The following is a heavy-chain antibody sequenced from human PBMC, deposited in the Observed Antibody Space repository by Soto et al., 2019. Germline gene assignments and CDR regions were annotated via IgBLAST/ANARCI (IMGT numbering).Heavy chain of an antibody. D-gene: IGHD3-10*01. J-gene: IGHJ6*02. V-gene: IGHV3-11*04. Sequence: KPGGSLRLSCAGSGFTFRDYYMGWIRQAPGKGLEWVSYISSSGSTTYYAASVKGRFTISRDNAKNSLYLQMNSLRAEDTAVYYCARGPMVRGVMLGMDVWGQGTTVTVSS. CDR1: GFTFRDYY. CDR2: ISSSGSTT. CDR3: ARGPMVRGVMLGMDV.